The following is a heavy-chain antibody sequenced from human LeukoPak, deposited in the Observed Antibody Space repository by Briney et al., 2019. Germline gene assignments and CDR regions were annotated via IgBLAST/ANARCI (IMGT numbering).Heavy chain of an antibody. CDR2: ISGDGGST. CDR3: AKENRGYCSGGSCYSLDY. J-gene: IGHJ4*02. V-gene: IGHV3-43*02. D-gene: IGHD2-15*01. CDR1: GFTFDDYA. Sequence: PGGSLRLSCAASGFTFDDYAMHWVRQAPGKGLEWVFLISGDGGSTYYADSVKGRFTISRDNSKNSLYLQMNSLRTEDTALYYCAKENRGYCSGGSCYSLDYWGQGTLVTVSS.